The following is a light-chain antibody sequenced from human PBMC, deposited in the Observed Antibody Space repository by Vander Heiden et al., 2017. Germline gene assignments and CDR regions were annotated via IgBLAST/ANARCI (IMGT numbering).Light chain of an antibody. CDR2: LGS. CDR3: MQARHTPWT. J-gene: IGKJ1*01. Sequence: DIVMTQSPLSLPVTPGESASISCRSSQSLLQTNGYSHLEWYLQKPGQSPQLLISLGSIRASGGPDRFTGSASGTDFILKISRVEAEDAGVYFCMQARHTPWTFGQGTKVEIK. V-gene: IGKV2-28*01. CDR1: QSLLQTNGYSH.